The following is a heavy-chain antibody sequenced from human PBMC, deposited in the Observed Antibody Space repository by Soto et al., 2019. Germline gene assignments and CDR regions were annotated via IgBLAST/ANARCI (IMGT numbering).Heavy chain of an antibody. Sequence: QVQLVQSGGGVVQPGRSLRLSCAASGFIFSNYGMHWVRQAPGKGLVWVAVISHNGKVQYYADSVKGRFTISRDNSKNKLYMQMNSLRADDTAAYYWAKESTARVSHMLDMWGQGTMVTVS. J-gene: IGHJ3*02. CDR2: ISHNGKVQ. D-gene: IGHD5-18*01. CDR1: GFIFSNYG. V-gene: IGHV3-30*18. CDR3: AKESTARVSHMLDM.